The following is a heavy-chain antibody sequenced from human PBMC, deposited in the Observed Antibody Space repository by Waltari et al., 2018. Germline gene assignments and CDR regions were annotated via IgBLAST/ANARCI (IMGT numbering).Heavy chain of an antibody. J-gene: IGHJ4*02. CDR2: MNPNSGNT. CDR1: GYTFTGYY. D-gene: IGHD6-6*01. V-gene: IGHV1-8*02. CDR3: ARDSSSEY. Sequence: QVQLVQSGAEVKKPGASVKVSCKASGYTFTGYYMHWVRQATGQGLEWMGWMNPNSGNTGYAQKFQGRVTMTRNTSISTAYMEVSSLRSEDTAGYYWARDSSSEYWGQGTLVTVSS.